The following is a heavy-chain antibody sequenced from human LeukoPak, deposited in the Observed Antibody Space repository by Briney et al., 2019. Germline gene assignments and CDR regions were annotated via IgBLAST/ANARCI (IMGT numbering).Heavy chain of an antibody. J-gene: IGHJ6*03. CDR3: AKSKGGVQYYYYYYYMDV. V-gene: IGHV3-23*01. CDR2: ISGSGGST. Sequence: GGSLRLSCAASGFTFSSYGMSWVRQAPGKGLEWVSAISGSGGSTYYADSVKGRFTISRDNSKNTLYLQMNSLRAEDTAVYYCAKSKGGVQYYYYYYYMDVWGKGTTVTISS. CDR1: GFTFSSYG. D-gene: IGHD4-11*01.